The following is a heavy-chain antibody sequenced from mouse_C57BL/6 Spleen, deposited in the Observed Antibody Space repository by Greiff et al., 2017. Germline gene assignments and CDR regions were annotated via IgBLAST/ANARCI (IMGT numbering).Heavy chain of an antibody. V-gene: IGHV1-26*01. Sequence: EVQLQQSGPELVKPGASVKISCKASGYTFTDYYMNWVKQSHGKSLEWIGDINPNNGGTSYNQKFKGKATLTVDKSSSTAYMELRSLTSEDSAVYYCARSYYGNYVLYYFDYWGQGTTLTVSS. J-gene: IGHJ2*01. D-gene: IGHD2-10*01. CDR3: ARSYYGNYVLYYFDY. CDR2: INPNNGGT. CDR1: GYTFTDYY.